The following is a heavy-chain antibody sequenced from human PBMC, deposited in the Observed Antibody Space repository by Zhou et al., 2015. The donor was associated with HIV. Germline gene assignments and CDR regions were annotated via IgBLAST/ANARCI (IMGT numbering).Heavy chain of an antibody. CDR2: IIPIFGTA. V-gene: IGHV1-69*01. CDR3: ASEPPKFGGVSYYFDY. J-gene: IGHJ4*02. D-gene: IGHD3-16*01. CDR1: GGTFSSYA. Sequence: QVQLVQSGAEVKKPGSSVKVSCKASGGTFSSYAISWVRQAPGQGLEWMGGIIPIFGTANYAQKFQGRVTITADESTSTAYMELSSLRSEDTAVYYCASEPPKFGGVSYYFDYWGQGTLVTVSS.